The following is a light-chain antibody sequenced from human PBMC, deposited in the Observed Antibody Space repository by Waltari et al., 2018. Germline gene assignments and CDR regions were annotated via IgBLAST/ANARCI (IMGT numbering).Light chain of an antibody. Sequence: QSALTQPASVSGSPGQAINISCTGTNRDFRAYNLVSWYQQYPGRAPRLMSYEARNRPSGVSNRFAASKSGNTASLTISGLQADDEADYYCCSYGGSYTWVFGGGTKVTVL. CDR2: EAR. J-gene: IGLJ3*02. CDR1: NRDFRAYNL. V-gene: IGLV2-23*01. CDR3: CSYGGSYTWV.